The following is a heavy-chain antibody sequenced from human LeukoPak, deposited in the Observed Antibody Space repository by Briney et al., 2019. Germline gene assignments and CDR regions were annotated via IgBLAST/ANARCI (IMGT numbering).Heavy chain of an antibody. Sequence: SLRLSCAASGFTFDDYAMHWVRHAPGKGREWDSGISWNSGSIAYADSVKGRFTISRENAKKSLYRQMNSLRAEDTALYYCAIVTFYDTGGSFDICGQGTLLT. CDR1: GFTFDDYA. V-gene: IGHV3-9*01. CDR2: ISWNSGSI. CDR3: AIVTFYDTGGSFDI. D-gene: IGHD2/OR15-2a*01. J-gene: IGHJ3*02.